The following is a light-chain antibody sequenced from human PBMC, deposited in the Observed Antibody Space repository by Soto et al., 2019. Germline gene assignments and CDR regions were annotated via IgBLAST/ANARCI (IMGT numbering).Light chain of an antibody. CDR1: SSNIGSNS. J-gene: IGLJ2*01. Sequence: QSVLTQPPSASGTPGQRVTISCSGSSSNIGSNSVNWYQQLPGTAPKLLMYSSNQRPSGVPDRFSGSKSGTSASLAISGLQSEDEADYYCAAWDDRLNVVVFGGGTKLTVL. V-gene: IGLV1-44*01. CDR2: SSN. CDR3: AAWDDRLNVVV.